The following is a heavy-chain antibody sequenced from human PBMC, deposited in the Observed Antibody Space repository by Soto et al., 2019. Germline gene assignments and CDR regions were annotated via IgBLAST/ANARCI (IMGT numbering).Heavy chain of an antibody. CDR2: IRGKPNGGPT. Sequence: PGRSLRLSCSASGFTFGDYAMNWVRQAPGKGLECVGFIRGKPNGGPTDYAASLKGRFTISRDDSRSVAYLQMNSLKTEDTAVYYCTRDFQGQYYYGMDVWGQGTTVTVYS. J-gene: IGHJ6*02. CDR3: TRDFQGQYYYGMDV. CDR1: GFTFGDYA. V-gene: IGHV3-49*04.